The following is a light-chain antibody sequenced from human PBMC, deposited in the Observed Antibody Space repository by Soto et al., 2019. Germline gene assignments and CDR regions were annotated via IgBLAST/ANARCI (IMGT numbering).Light chain of an antibody. CDR1: QSISSTS. CDR3: QRYGNSPPLT. J-gene: IGKJ4*01. Sequence: VLTQSPGTLSLSPGERATLSCRASQSISSTSLAWYQHQPGQAPRLLVFGASVRASGIPDRFSGGGSGTAFTLTISRLEPEDFSVYYCQRYGNSPPLTFGGGTKVEIK. V-gene: IGKV3-20*01. CDR2: GAS.